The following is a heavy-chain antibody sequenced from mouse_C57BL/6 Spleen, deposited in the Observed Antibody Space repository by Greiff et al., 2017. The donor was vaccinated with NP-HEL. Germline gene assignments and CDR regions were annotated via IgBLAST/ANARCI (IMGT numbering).Heavy chain of an antibody. Sequence: QVQLQQPGAELVMPGASVKLSCKASGYTFTSYWMHWVKQRPGQGLEWIGEIDPSDSYTNYNQKFKGKSTLTVDKSSSTAYMQLGSLTSEDSAVYYCARYSNGWYFDVWGTGTTVTVSS. J-gene: IGHJ1*03. CDR2: IDPSDSYT. V-gene: IGHV1-69*01. D-gene: IGHD2-5*01. CDR3: ARYSNGWYFDV. CDR1: GYTFTSYW.